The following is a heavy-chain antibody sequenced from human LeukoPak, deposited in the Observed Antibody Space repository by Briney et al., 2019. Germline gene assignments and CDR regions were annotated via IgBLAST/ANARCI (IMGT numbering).Heavy chain of an antibody. J-gene: IGHJ5*02. Sequence: SETLSLTCTVSGGSISSSTYYWSWIRQLPGKGLEWIAYMYYTGSPKYNPSLKSRVTMSVDTSKNQFSLKVTSVTAADTAVYYCARQLGFCSSASCFSWFDPWGQGTLVTVSS. D-gene: IGHD2-2*01. CDR3: ARQLGFCSSASCFSWFDP. V-gene: IGHV4-61*05. CDR1: GGSISSSTYY. CDR2: MYYTGSP.